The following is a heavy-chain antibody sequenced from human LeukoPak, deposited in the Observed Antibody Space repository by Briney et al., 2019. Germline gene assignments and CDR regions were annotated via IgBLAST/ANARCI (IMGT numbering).Heavy chain of an antibody. CDR1: GFTFSNYA. CDR3: AKEGGSYPGDAFDI. D-gene: IGHD1-26*01. V-gene: IGHV3-23*01. J-gene: IGHJ3*02. CDR2: ISGSGDTT. Sequence: GGSLRLSCAASGFTFSNYAMSWVRQAPGKGPEWVSGISGSGDTTYYADSVKGRFTISRDNSKNTLYLQMNSLRAEDTAVYYCAKEGGSYPGDAFDIWGQGTMVTVSS.